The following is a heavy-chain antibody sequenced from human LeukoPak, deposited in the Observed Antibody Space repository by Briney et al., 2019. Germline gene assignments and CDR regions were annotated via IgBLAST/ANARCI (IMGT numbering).Heavy chain of an antibody. J-gene: IGHJ6*02. CDR3: ATGTMEGHLGAGMDV. Sequence: KPAETLSLTCTVSGGSISSSSYYWGWIRQPPGQGLEWVGSVCCGGSTYYNPFLKRRVTISVNTPKNQFSLKLSSVTAADRAVYYCATGTMEGHLGAGMDVWGQGATVTVSS. D-gene: IGHD3-10*01. V-gene: IGHV4-39*01. CDR1: GGSISSSSYY. CDR2: VCCGGST.